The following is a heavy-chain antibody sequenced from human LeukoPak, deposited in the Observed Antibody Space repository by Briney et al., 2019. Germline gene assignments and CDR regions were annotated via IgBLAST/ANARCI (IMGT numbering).Heavy chain of an antibody. V-gene: IGHV1-8*03. J-gene: IGHJ5*02. CDR2: MNPNSGNT. D-gene: IGHD3-16*01. Sequence: ASVKVSCKASGYTFTAYYMHWVRQAPGQGLEWMGWMNPNSGNTGYAQKFQGRVTITRNTSISTAYMELSSLRSEDTAVYYCARGGGSRGNNWFDPWGQGTLVTVSS. CDR1: GYTFTAYY. CDR3: ARGGGSRGNNWFDP.